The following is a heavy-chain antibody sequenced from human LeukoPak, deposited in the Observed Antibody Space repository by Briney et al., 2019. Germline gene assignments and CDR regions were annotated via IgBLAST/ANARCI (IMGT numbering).Heavy chain of an antibody. Sequence: GGSLRLSCAASGFTFSSNAMSWVRRAPGKGLEWVSAISGSGGSTFYAESARGRFTISRDNSKNTLFLQMNSLRAEVTAVYYCAKREPFDYWGQGILVTVSS. V-gene: IGHV3-23*01. CDR3: AKREPFDY. J-gene: IGHJ4*02. CDR2: ISGSGGST. D-gene: IGHD1-14*01. CDR1: GFTFSSNA.